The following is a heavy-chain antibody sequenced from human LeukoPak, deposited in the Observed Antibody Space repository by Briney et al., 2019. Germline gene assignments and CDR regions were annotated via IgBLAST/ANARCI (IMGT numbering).Heavy chain of an antibody. V-gene: IGHV4-4*07. CDR3: ASEEYYDSSGYYYVH. Sequence: SETLSLTCTVSGGSISSYYWSWIRQPAGKGLEWIGRIYTSGSTNYNPSLKSRVTISVDTSKNQFSLKLSSVTAADTAVYYCASEEYYDSSGYYYVHWGQGTLVTVSS. CDR2: IYTSGST. CDR1: GGSISSYY. D-gene: IGHD3-22*01. J-gene: IGHJ4*02.